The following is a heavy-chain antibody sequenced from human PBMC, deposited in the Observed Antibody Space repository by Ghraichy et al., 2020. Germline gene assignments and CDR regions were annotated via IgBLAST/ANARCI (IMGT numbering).Heavy chain of an antibody. CDR1: GDSISSYY. CDR2: IYYSGST. V-gene: IGHV4-59*01. D-gene: IGHD3-16*01. Sequence: SETLSLTCTVSGDSISSYYWSWIRQPPGKGLEWIGYIYYSGSTNYNASLKSRVTISVDTSKNQFSLKLSSVTAADTAVYYCARESGGPYNWFDFWGQGTLVTVSS. CDR3: ARESGGPYNWFDF. J-gene: IGHJ5*01.